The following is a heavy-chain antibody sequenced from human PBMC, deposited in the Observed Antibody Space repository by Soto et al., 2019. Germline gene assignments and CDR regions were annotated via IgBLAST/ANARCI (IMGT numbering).Heavy chain of an antibody. CDR3: TRENAAAASPTLDY. CDR1: GYTFTSYG. Sequence: ASVKVSCKASGYTFTSYGISWVRQAPGQGLEWMGGIIPTYGTTNYAQNIQGRVTITADTSTNVAYMELRTLRSDDTAVYYCTRENAAAASPTLDYWGHGTLVTVSS. J-gene: IGHJ4*01. V-gene: IGHV1-18*01. CDR2: IIPTYGTT. D-gene: IGHD6-13*01.